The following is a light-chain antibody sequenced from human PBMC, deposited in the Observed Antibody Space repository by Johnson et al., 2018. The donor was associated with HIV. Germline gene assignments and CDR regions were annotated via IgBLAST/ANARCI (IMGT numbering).Light chain of an antibody. Sequence: QSVLTQPPSVSAAPGQKVTISCSGSTSNIGNNYVSWYQQLPGTAPKLLIYEKNKRPSGIPDRFSASKSGTSATLVITGLQTGDEADYYCGTWDSILSAHFVFGTGTRVTV. CDR1: TSNIGNNY. CDR3: GTWDSILSAHFV. V-gene: IGLV1-51*02. CDR2: EKN. J-gene: IGLJ1*01.